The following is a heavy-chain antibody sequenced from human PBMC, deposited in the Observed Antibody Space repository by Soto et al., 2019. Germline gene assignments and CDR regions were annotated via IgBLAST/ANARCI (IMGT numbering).Heavy chain of an antibody. CDR2: IIPILDVA. D-gene: IGHD3-10*01. Sequence: QLVQSGAEVKKPGSSVKVSCKASGGDFLSYTISWVRQAPGQGPEWMGTIIPILDVAKNAQKSQGRVAIXAXNXSSTVYMELRSLRSDDTAVYYCAQMWFGELWHGMDVWGQGTTITVSS. CDR3: AQMWFGELWHGMDV. J-gene: IGHJ6*02. CDR1: GGDFLSYT. V-gene: IGHV1-69*02.